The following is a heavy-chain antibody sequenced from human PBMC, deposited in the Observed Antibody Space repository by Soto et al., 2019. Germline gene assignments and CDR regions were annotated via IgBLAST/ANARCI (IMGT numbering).Heavy chain of an antibody. J-gene: IGHJ1*01. CDR3: VPWRFTAGDFQH. CDR2: VYSATGT. CDR1: GFTVSSSS. Sequence: GGSLRLPCAASGFTVSSSSITWFGQAPGKGLEWVSTVYSATGTYYPHSVKGRFTISRDNSKNTPYLQMNSLRAEDPAVYYCVPWRFTAGDFQHWGQGTLGTVCS. V-gene: IGHV3-53*01. D-gene: IGHD1-26*01.